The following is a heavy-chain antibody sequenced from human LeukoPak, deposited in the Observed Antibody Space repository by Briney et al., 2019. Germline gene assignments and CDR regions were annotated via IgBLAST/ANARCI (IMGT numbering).Heavy chain of an antibody. CDR3: ARSQLAYCGGDCYKSDY. D-gene: IGHD2-21*02. CDR1: GFTFSSYA. V-gene: IGHV3-21*01. J-gene: IGHJ4*02. CDR2: ISSSSSYI. Sequence: GGSLRLSCAASGFTFSSYAMSWVRQAPGKGLEWVSSISSSSSYIYYADSVKGRFTIPRDNAKNSLYLQMNSLRAEDTAVYYCARSQLAYCGGDCYKSDYWGQGTLVTVSS.